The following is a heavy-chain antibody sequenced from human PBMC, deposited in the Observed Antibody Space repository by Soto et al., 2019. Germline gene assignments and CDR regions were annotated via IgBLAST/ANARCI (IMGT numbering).Heavy chain of an antibody. J-gene: IGHJ4*02. CDR2: IKQDGSEK. CDR1: GLIFSDYW. V-gene: IGHV3-7*01. D-gene: IGHD6-13*01. Sequence: EVQLVESGGGLVQPGGSLRLSCIASGLIFSDYWMSWVRQVPGKGLEWVAYIKQDGSEKYYVDSVKGRFTISRDNAKNSLYLQINSLRVEDTALYYCATKKGAVGSMPLDYWGQGTQVTVSS. CDR3: ATKKGAVGSMPLDY.